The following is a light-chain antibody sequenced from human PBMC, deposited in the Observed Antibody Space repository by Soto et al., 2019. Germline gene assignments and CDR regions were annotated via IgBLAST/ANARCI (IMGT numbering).Light chain of an antibody. CDR2: GAS. CDR3: QQLNSYPRVT. CDR1: QSLTSS. Sequence: EIVMTQSPATLSVSPGERVTLSCRASQSLTSSLAWYQQKPGQAPRLLIYGASTRATGTPARFSGSGSGTEFTLTISSLQSEDFAVYYCQQLNSYPRVTFGGGTKVEIK. V-gene: IGKV3-15*01. J-gene: IGKJ4*01.